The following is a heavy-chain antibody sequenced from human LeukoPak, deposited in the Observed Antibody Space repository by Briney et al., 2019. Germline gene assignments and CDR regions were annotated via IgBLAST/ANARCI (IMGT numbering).Heavy chain of an antibody. Sequence: ASVKVSCKASGYTFTSYGISWVRQAPGQGLEWMGWISAYNGNTNFAQKLQGRVTMTTDTSTSTAYMELGSLRSDDTAVYYWARVAFVRGVIITNWFDPWGQGTLGTVSS. CDR3: ARVAFVRGVIITNWFDP. D-gene: IGHD3-10*02. J-gene: IGHJ5*02. V-gene: IGHV1-18*01. CDR2: ISAYNGNT. CDR1: GYTFTSYG.